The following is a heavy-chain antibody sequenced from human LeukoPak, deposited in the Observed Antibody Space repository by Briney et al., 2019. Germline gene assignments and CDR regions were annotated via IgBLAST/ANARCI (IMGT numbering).Heavy chain of an antibody. Sequence: GGSLRLFCTASGFTFSTYWMTWVRQAPGKGLEWVASINQDENHRHYVPSARGRFTISRDNAKNSLFLQMNSLTAEDTAIYYCARSGPQAPDCYHYWGQGTQVTVSS. D-gene: IGHD2-21*02. V-gene: IGHV3-7*03. CDR3: ARSGPQAPDCYHY. CDR1: GFTFSTYW. CDR2: INQDENHR. J-gene: IGHJ4*02.